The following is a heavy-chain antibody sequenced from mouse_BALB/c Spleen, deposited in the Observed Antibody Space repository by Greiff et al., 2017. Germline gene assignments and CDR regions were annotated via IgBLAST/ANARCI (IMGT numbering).Heavy chain of an antibody. D-gene: IGHD1-2*01. Sequence: EVKLVESGGGLVQPGGSRKLSCAASGFTFSSFGMHWVRQAPEKGLEWVAYISSGSSTIYYADTVKGRFTISRDNPKNTLFLQMTSLRSEDTAMYYCARPTATFAMDYWGQGTSVTVSA. J-gene: IGHJ4*01. CDR1: GFTFSSFG. CDR3: ARPTATFAMDY. CDR2: ISSGSSTI. V-gene: IGHV5-17*02.